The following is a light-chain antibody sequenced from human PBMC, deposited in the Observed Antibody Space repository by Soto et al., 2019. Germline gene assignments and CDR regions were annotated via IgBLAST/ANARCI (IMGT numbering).Light chain of an antibody. Sequence: QSALTHPTSASGSPVQSVTISCTGTSSDVGGYDYVSWYQQHPGKAPKLMIYEVTIRPSGVSDRFSGSKSGNTASLTVSGLQAEDEADYYCSSYTGGNPSYVFGTGTKLTVL. CDR1: SSDVGGYDY. CDR3: SSYTGGNPSYV. J-gene: IGLJ1*01. CDR2: EVT. V-gene: IGLV2-8*01.